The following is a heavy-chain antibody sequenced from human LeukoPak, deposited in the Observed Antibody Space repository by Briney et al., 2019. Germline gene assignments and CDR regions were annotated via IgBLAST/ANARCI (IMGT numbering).Heavy chain of an antibody. V-gene: IGHV3-23*01. J-gene: IGHJ4*02. CDR2: ISGSGGST. CDR3: AKAIVVVTLRYYFDY. D-gene: IGHD2-21*02. Sequence: PGGSLRLSCAASGFTFSSYAMSWVRQAPGKGLEWVSAISGSGGSTYYAASVKGRFTISRDNSKNTLYLQMNRLRAEDTAVYYCAKAIVVVTLRYYFDYWGQGTLVTVSS. CDR1: GFTFSSYA.